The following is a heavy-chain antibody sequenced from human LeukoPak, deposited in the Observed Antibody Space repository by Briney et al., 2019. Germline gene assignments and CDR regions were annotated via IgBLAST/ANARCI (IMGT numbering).Heavy chain of an antibody. CDR1: GFTFSSYS. D-gene: IGHD3-3*01. J-gene: IGHJ4*02. CDR2: ISSSSSYI. V-gene: IGHV3-21*01. CDR3: ARERGDVLRFLEWLSSQYFDY. Sequence: GGSLRLSCAASGFTFSSYSMNWVRQAPGKGLEGVSSISSSSSYIYYADSVKGRFTISRDNSKNTLYLQMNSLRAEDTAVYYCARERGDVLRFLEWLSSQYFDYWGQGTLVTVSS.